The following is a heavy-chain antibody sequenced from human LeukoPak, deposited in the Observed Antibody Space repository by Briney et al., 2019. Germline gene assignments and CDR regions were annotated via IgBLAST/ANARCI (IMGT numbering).Heavy chain of an antibody. CDR3: ARDLDNVAGDF. J-gene: IGHJ4*03. CDR2: IYPKTGGT. CDR1: GYTFTAQY. Sequence: GASVKVSCKASGYTFTAQYLHWVRQAPGQGPEWMGWIYPKTGGTNLAQKFQGRVTMTRDTSISTGYMELSRLRSDDTAVYFCARDLDNVAGDFWGQGTLVIVSS. D-gene: IGHD1-1*01. V-gene: IGHV1-2*02.